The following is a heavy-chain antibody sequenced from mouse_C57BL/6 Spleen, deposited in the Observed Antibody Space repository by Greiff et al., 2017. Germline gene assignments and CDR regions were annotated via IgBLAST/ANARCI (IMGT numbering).Heavy chain of an antibody. V-gene: IGHV1-26*01. Sequence: VQLQQSGPELVKPGASVKISCKASGYTFTDYYMNWVKQSHGKSLEWIGDINPNNGGTSYNQKFKGKATLTVDKSSSTAYMELRSLTSEDSAVXYCARGRSFDYWGQGTTLTVSS. J-gene: IGHJ2*01. CDR2: INPNNGGT. CDR1: GYTFTDYY. CDR3: ARGRSFDY.